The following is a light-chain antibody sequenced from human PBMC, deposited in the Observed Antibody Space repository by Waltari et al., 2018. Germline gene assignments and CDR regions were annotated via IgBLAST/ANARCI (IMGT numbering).Light chain of an antibody. Sequence: SYVLTQPPSVSVAPGETASITCGGAHIGSYSVHWYQQKPGQAPVLVIFYDSDRPSGIPARFSGSNSGNTATLTITSVEAGDEARYYCQVWHADIDPGVFGTGTEVTVL. CDR3: QVWHADIDPGV. CDR2: YDS. J-gene: IGLJ1*01. CDR1: HIGSYS. V-gene: IGLV3-21*04.